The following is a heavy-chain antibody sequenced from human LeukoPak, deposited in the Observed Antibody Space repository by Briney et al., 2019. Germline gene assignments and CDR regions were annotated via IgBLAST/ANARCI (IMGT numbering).Heavy chain of an antibody. CDR1: GFTFSSYG. CDR3: ARDAVN. V-gene: IGHV3-74*01. J-gene: IGHJ4*02. CDR2: IDSDGSST. Sequence: GGSLRLSCAASGFTFSSYGMSWVRQAPGKGLVWVSRIDSDGSSTNYADSVKGRFTISRDNVKNTLYLQMNSLTAEDTAVYYCARDAVNWGQGTLVTVSS. D-gene: IGHD6-19*01.